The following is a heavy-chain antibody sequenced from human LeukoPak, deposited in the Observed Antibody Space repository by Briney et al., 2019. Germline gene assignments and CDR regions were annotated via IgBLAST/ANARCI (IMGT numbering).Heavy chain of an antibody. CDR3: AREEYSTSSFDY. CDR1: GFTFSSYS. Sequence: GGSLRLSCAASGFTFSSYSMNWVCQAPGKGLEWVSSISSSSSYIYYADSVKGRFTISRDNAKNSLYLQMNSLRAEDTAVYYCAREEYSTSSFDYWGQGTLVTVSS. J-gene: IGHJ4*02. V-gene: IGHV3-21*01. CDR2: ISSSSSYI. D-gene: IGHD2-2*01.